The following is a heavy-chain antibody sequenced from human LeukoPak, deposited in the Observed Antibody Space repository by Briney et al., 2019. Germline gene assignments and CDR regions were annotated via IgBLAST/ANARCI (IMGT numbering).Heavy chain of an antibody. D-gene: IGHD5-12*01. Sequence: GGSLRLSCGASGFTLSSNWMTWVRQAPGRGLEWVASINQDGSVKYYVDSVKGRFTISRVNARNSLSLQMNSLGVEDTAVYFCARWGQTSGYYYVDNWGQGTLVTVSS. J-gene: IGHJ4*02. CDR2: INQDGSVK. CDR3: ARWGQTSGYYYVDN. CDR1: GFTLSSNW. V-gene: IGHV3-7*01.